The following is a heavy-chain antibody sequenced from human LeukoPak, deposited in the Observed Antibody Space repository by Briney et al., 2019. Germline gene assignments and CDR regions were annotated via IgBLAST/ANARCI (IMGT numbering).Heavy chain of an antibody. CDR3: AKVRIAVAGYFDY. CDR1: GFTFSSYA. Sequence: AGGSLRLSCAASGFTFSSYAMNWVRQAPGKGLEWVSAISGSGGSTYYADSVKGRFTISRDNSKNTLYLQMNSLRAEDTAVYYCAKVRIAVAGYFDYWGQGALVTVSS. J-gene: IGHJ4*02. CDR2: ISGSGGST. V-gene: IGHV3-23*01. D-gene: IGHD6-19*01.